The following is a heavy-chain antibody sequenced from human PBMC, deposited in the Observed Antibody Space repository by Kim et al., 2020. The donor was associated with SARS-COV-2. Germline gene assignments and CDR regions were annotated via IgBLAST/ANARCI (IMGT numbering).Heavy chain of an antibody. Sequence: NSYADAVKGRLTISRDNSKNTLYLQMNSLRAEDTAVYYCALPVAGEFDYWGQGTLVTVSS. V-gene: IGHV3-23*01. CDR2: N. D-gene: IGHD6-19*01. J-gene: IGHJ4*02. CDR3: ALPVAGEFDY.